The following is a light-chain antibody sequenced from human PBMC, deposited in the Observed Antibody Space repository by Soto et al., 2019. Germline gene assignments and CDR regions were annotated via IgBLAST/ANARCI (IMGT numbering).Light chain of an antibody. CDR1: QSISSY. J-gene: IGKJ1*01. V-gene: IGKV1-39*01. CDR2: AAF. Sequence: DIQMTQSPSSLSASVGDRVTITCRASQSISSYLNWYQQKPGKAPNLLIHAAFNLQSGVPSRFSGSGSGTDFTLTISSLRPDDFATYYCQQYNDYSAWTFGQGTKVEIK. CDR3: QQYNDYSAWT.